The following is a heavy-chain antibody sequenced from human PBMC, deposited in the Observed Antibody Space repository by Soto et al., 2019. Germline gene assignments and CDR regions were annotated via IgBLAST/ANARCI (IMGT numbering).Heavy chain of an antibody. D-gene: IGHD3-10*01. V-gene: IGHV3-48*01. Sequence: EGQLVEFGGGLVKPGGSLRLSCAASGFSFSIYSYNWVRQAPGKGLEWLSYISPAGSSIYYADSVKGRFTISRDSARNSVYLEMNSLRVEDTAVYFCAKDRGGSGDFDIWGQGTMVTVSS. CDR1: GFSFSIYS. CDR3: AKDRGGSGDFDI. CDR2: ISPAGSSI. J-gene: IGHJ3*02.